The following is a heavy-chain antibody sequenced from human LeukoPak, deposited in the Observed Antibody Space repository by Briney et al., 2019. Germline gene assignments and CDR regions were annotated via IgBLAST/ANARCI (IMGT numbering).Heavy chain of an antibody. CDR3: ARGRSSGYYDY. D-gene: IGHD3-22*01. Sequence: SETLSLTCAVYGGSFSGYYWSWIRQPPGKGLEWIGEINHSGSTNYNPSLKSQVTISVDTSRNQFSLKLSSVTAADTAVYYCARGRSSGYYDYWGQGTLVTVSS. CDR2: INHSGST. J-gene: IGHJ4*02. V-gene: IGHV4-34*01. CDR1: GGSFSGYY.